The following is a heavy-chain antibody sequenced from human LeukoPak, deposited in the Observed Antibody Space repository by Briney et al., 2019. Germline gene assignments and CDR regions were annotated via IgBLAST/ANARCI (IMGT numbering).Heavy chain of an antibody. V-gene: IGHV3-23*01. CDR1: GFTFSHYD. D-gene: IGHD6-19*01. Sequence: HLGGSLRLSCTASGFTFSHYDMAWVRQAPGNGLEWVSSISGGGYGPYYTDSVKGRFTTSRDNSKNTLYLQKNNLRADDTAIYYCVRKREAVPDYFDFSGQGTLVTVSS. CDR3: VRKREAVPDYFDF. CDR2: ISGGGYGP. J-gene: IGHJ4*02.